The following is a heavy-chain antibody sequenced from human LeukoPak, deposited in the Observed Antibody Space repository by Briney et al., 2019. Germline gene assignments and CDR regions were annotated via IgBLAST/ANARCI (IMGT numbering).Heavy chain of an antibody. Sequence: PSQTLSLTCTVSGDSITNGIFHWSWIRQPAGKELEWIGRIYTGGNTAYNPSLNGRVTMSLDTSKNQFSLKLTSVTAADTAVYYCVRGGDYGSAYDYFRYWGQGTLVSVSS. V-gene: IGHV4-61*02. CDR1: GDSITNGIFH. CDR3: VRGGDYGSAYDYFRY. D-gene: IGHD5-12*01. J-gene: IGHJ4*02. CDR2: IYTGGNT.